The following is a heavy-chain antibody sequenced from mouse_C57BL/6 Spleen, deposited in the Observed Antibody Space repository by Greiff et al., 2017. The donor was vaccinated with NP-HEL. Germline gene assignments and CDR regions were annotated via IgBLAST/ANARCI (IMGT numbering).Heavy chain of an antibody. Sequence: QVQLKESDAELVKPGASVKISCKVSGYTFTDHTIHWMKQRPEQGLEWIGYIYPRDGSTKYNEKFKGKATLTADKSSSKAYMQLNSLTSEDSAVYFCARGSSGYGGILYAMDYWGQGTSVTVSS. CDR3: ARGSSGYGGILYAMDY. J-gene: IGHJ4*01. CDR1: GYTFTDHT. D-gene: IGHD3-2*02. CDR2: IYPRDGST. V-gene: IGHV1-78*01.